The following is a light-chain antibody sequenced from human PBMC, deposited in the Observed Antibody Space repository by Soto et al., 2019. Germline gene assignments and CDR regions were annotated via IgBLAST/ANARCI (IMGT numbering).Light chain of an antibody. CDR3: AAWDDSLNGVL. V-gene: IGLV1-44*01. J-gene: IGLJ2*01. CDR2: SNN. CDR1: SSNIGSNA. Sequence: QSVLTQPPSASGTPGQGVTSFCSGGSSNIGSNAVNWYQQLPGTAPKLLMYSNNQRPSGVPDRFSGSKSGTSASLAISGLQSEDEADYYCAAWDDSLNGVLFGGGTKLTVL.